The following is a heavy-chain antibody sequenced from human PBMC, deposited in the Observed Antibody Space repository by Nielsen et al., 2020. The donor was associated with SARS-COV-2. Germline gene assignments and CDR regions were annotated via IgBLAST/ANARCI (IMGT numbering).Heavy chain of an antibody. CDR1: GGSISSSSYY. CDR2: IYHSGST. Sequence: SETLSPTCPVPGGSISSSSYYWGWIRQPPGKGLEWIGSIYHSGSTNYNPSLKSRVTISVDKSKNQFSLKLSSVTAADMAVYYCARERVVAAAGTFYYYYGMDVWGQGTTVTVSS. V-gene: IGHV4-39*07. CDR3: ARERVVAAAGTFYYYYGMDV. J-gene: IGHJ6*02. D-gene: IGHD6-13*01.